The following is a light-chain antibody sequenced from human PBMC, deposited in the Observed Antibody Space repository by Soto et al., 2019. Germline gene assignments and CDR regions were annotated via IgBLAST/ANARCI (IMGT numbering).Light chain of an antibody. CDR1: QSVSSN. CDR2: GAS. Sequence: EIVMTQSPATLSVSPGERATLSCRASQSVSSNLAWYQQKPGQAPRLLIYGASTRATGIPARFSGSGSGTEFTLTIRSMQSEDFAVYYCQHYNNWPPTWTFGQGTKVEIK. V-gene: IGKV3-15*01. CDR3: QHYNNWPPTWT. J-gene: IGKJ1*01.